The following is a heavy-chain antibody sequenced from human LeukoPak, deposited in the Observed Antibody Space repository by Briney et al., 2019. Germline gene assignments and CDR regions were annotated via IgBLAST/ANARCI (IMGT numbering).Heavy chain of an antibody. J-gene: IGHJ4*02. CDR3: ARLTLWFGELSPSYY. CDR1: GYSISSGYY. Sequence: SETLSLTCTVSGYSISSGYYWGWIRQPPGKGLEWIGGIYHSGSTYYSPSLKSRVTISIDTSKNQFSLKLSSVTAADTAVYYCARLTLWFGELSPSYYWGQGTLVTVSS. CDR2: IYHSGST. V-gene: IGHV4-38-2*02. D-gene: IGHD3-10*01.